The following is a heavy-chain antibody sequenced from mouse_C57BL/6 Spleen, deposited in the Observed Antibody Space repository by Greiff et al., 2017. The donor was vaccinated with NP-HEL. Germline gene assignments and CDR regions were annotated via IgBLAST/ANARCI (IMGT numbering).Heavy chain of an antibody. CDR1: GYTFTSYW. CDR3: ANYYYGSSWGFAY. J-gene: IGHJ3*01. CDR2: INTSNGCP. Sequence: QVQLQQSGTELVKPGASVKLSCKASGYTFTSYWMHWVKQRPGQGLEWIGNINTSNGCPNYNEKFKSKATLTVDKSSSTAYMQLSSLTSEDSAFYYCANYYYGSSWGFAYWGQGTLVTVSA. D-gene: IGHD1-1*01. V-gene: IGHV1-53*01.